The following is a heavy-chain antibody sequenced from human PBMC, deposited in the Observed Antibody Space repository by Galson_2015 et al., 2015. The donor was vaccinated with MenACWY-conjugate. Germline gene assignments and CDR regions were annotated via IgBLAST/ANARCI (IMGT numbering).Heavy chain of an antibody. CDR1: GGTFSTYT. V-gene: IGHV1-69*08. D-gene: IGHD4-23*01. J-gene: IGHJ4*02. CDR3: AREGKSNDVCGNSADY. Sequence: SVKVSCKASGGTFSTYTFSWLRQAPGQGLEWMGGITPLLGTTSYAQGFQGTLTITADKSTSTVYMELSSLRSEDTAVYYGAREGKSNDVCGNSADYWGQGTLLTVSS. CDR2: ITPLLGTT.